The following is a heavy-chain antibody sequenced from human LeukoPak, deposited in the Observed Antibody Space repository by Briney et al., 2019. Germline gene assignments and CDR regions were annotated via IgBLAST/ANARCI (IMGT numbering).Heavy chain of an antibody. CDR2: ISGSGGST. V-gene: IGHV3-23*01. CDR1: GFTFSSYA. CDR3: AKDKRFGELSTW. D-gene: IGHD3-10*01. J-gene: IGHJ4*02. Sequence: GGSLRLSGAASGFTFSSYAMSWVRQAPGKGLEWVSAISGSGGSTYYADSVKGRFTISRDNSKNTLYLQMNSLRAEDTAVYYCAKDKRFGELSTWWGQGTLVTVSS.